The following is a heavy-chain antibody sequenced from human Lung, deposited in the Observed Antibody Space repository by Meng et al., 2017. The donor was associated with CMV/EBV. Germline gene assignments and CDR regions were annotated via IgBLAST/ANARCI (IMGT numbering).Heavy chain of an antibody. CDR3: ARSRVGGRGGVFDY. CDR2: INPNSGDT. J-gene: IGHJ4*02. V-gene: IGHV1-2*02. Sequence: ASVKVSCKALGYTFSGYYIHWVRQAPGQGLEWMGWINPNSGDTYFTQKFQDSVTVTRDTSISTVYMELRRLRSDDTAMYYCARSRVGGRGGVFDYWGQGTMVTVSS. CDR1: GYTFSGYY. D-gene: IGHD1-26*01.